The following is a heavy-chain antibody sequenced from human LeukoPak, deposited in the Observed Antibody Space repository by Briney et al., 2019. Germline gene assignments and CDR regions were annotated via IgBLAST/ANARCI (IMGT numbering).Heavy chain of an antibody. Sequence: PSETLSLTRTVSGGSISSYYWSWIRQPPGKGLEWIGYIYYSGSTNYNPSLKSRVTISVDTSKNQFSLKLSSVTAADTAVYYCARGGDSSGYPDYWGQGTLVTVSS. CDR2: IYYSGST. CDR1: GGSISSYY. D-gene: IGHD3-22*01. J-gene: IGHJ4*02. CDR3: ARGGDSSGYPDY. V-gene: IGHV4-59*01.